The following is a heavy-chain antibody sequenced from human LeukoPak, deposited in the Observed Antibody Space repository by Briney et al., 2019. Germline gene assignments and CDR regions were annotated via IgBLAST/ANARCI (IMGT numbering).Heavy chain of an antibody. D-gene: IGHD4-23*01. V-gene: IGHV3-53*01. CDR2: IYSGGKT. CDR3: ARGADRWNYFDY. CDR1: GFTVSSNF. J-gene: IGHJ4*02. Sequence: GGSLRLSCAASGFTVSSNFLSWIRQAPGKGLEWVSVIYSGGKTYYADSVKGRFTISRDNSKNTLYLQMNSLRAEDTAVYYCARGADRWNYFDYWGQGTLVTVSS.